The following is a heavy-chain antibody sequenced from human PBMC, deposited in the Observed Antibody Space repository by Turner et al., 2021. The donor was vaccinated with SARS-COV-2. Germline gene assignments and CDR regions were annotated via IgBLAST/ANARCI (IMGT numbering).Heavy chain of an antibody. CDR1: GGTFSSYA. CDR2: IIPILGIA. V-gene: IGHV1-69*10. Sequence: QVQLVQSGAAVKKPGSSVQFSCKASGGTFSSYAISWVRQAPGQGLEWMGGIIPILGIANYAQKFQGRVTITADKSTSTAYMELSSLRSEDTAVYYCARAATMVRGVIRNSFYYYYGMDVWGQGTTVTVSS. D-gene: IGHD3-10*01. J-gene: IGHJ6*02. CDR3: ARAATMVRGVIRNSFYYYYGMDV.